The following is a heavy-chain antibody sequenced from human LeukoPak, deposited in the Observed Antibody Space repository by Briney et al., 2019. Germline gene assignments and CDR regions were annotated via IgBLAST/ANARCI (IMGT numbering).Heavy chain of an antibody. CDR2: INHSGST. CDR1: GGSFSGYY. CDR3: ARLISSSWSQPYYYYYYMDV. D-gene: IGHD6-13*01. Sequence: SETLSLTCAVYGGSFSGYYWSWIRQPPGKGLEWIGEINHSGSTNYNPSLKSRVTISVDTSKNQFSLKLSSMTAADTAVYYCARLISSSWSQPYYYYYYMDVWGKGTTVTISS. J-gene: IGHJ6*03. V-gene: IGHV4-34*01.